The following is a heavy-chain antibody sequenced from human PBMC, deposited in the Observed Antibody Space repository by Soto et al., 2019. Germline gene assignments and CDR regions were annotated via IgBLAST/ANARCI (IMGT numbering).Heavy chain of an antibody. J-gene: IGHJ4*02. CDR2: ISSSSSYI. CDR1: GFTFSSYS. D-gene: IGHD3-16*02. V-gene: IGHV3-21*01. CDR3: AKEAGELSDRSFGY. Sequence: EVQLVESGGGLVKPGGSLRLSCAASGFTFSSYSMNWVRQAPGKGLEWVSSISSSSSYIYYADSVKGRFTISRDNAKNSPDLQMNSLRAEGTAVYYWAKEAGELSDRSFGYWGPGTLVTGSS.